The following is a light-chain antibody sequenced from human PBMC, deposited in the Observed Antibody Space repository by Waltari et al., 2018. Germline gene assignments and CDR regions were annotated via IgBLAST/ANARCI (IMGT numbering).Light chain of an antibody. CDR2: WAS. Sequence: DFVMTQSPDSLAVSLVERATINCRSSQTILDNADKNNYLAWYQHKPGQPPKLLISWASDLESGVPARFTGSGSGTDFTLTISSLQAEDVATYYCQQYYTTPRTFGQGTKVEVK. CDR3: QQYYTTPRT. CDR1: QTILDNADKNNY. V-gene: IGKV4-1*01. J-gene: IGKJ1*01.